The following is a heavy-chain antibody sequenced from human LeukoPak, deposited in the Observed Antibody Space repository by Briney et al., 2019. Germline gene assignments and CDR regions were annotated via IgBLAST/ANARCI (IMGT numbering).Heavy chain of an antibody. V-gene: IGHV3-74*01. Sequence: GGSLTLSCVASGFIFTTCGMHWLRHAPGKGLVWVGRINAGGGVTTYADSEKGRFTVSRDNAKNTLYLQMNNLRPEDTAVYYCIRETHVGLHLEYWGQGTLATVS. CDR1: GFIFTTCG. J-gene: IGHJ4*02. D-gene: IGHD3-10*02. CDR3: IRETHVGLHLEY. CDR2: INAGGGVT.